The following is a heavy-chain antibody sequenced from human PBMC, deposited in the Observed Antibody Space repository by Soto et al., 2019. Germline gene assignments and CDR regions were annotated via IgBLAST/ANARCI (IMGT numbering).Heavy chain of an antibody. V-gene: IGHV4-31*03. Sequence: PSETLSLTCTVSGGSISSGGYYWSWIRQHPGKGLEWIGYIYYSGSTYYNPSLKSRVTISVDTSKNQFSLKLSSVTAADTAVYYCARVYWDSSGYFLPDYWGQGTLVTVSS. CDR3: ARVYWDSSGYFLPDY. J-gene: IGHJ4*02. CDR1: GGSISSGGYY. D-gene: IGHD3-22*01. CDR2: IYYSGST.